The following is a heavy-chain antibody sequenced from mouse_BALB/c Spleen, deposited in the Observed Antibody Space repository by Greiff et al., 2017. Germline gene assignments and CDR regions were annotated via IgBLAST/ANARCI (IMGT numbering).Heavy chain of an antibody. CDR3: TRERAYGNYWYFDV. CDR1: GFTFSSYT. D-gene: IGHD2-1*01. CDR2: ISSGGSYT. J-gene: IGHJ1*01. V-gene: IGHV5-6-4*01. Sequence: DVMLVESGGGLVKPGGSLKLSCAASGFTFSSYTMSWVRQTPEKRLEWVATISSGGSYTYYPDSVKGRFTISRDNAKNTLYLQMSSLKSEDTAMYYCTRERAYGNYWYFDVWGAGTTVTVSS.